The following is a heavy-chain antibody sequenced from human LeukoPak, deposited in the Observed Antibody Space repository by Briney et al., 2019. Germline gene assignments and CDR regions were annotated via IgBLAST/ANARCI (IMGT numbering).Heavy chain of an antibody. D-gene: IGHD3-22*01. CDR3: TRQYYYDSSGYYYEHAFDI. CDR1: GFTFSSYA. V-gene: IGHV3-30*04. CDR2: ISYDGSNK. Sequence: GGSLRLSCAASGFTFSSYAMHWVRQAPGKGLEWVAVISYDGSNKYYADSVKGRFTISRDNSKNTLYLQMNSLRAEDTAVYYCTRQYYYDSSGYYYEHAFDIWGQGTMVTVSS. J-gene: IGHJ3*02.